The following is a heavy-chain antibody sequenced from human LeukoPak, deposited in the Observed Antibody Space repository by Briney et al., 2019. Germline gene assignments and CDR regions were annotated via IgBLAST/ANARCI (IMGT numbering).Heavy chain of an antibody. D-gene: IGHD2-2*01. CDR1: GYSINSGFY. V-gene: IGHV4-38-2*02. CDR3: ARAGQGYCSSASCFLSLDY. CDR2: IYHSGNT. J-gene: IGHJ4*02. Sequence: PSETLSLTCTVPGYSINSGFYWAWIRQPPGKGLEWIGSIYHSGNTYYNPSLKSRVTISVDTSKNQFSLKLNSVTAADTAVYYCARAGQGYCSSASCFLSLDYWGQGTLVTVSS.